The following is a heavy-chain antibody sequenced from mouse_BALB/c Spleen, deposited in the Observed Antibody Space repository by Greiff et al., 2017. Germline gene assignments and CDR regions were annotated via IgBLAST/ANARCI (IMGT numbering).Heavy chain of an antibody. J-gene: IGHJ3*01. CDR1: GYTFTSYW. CDR3: ASPYYYGSSYDPWFAY. Sequence: QVQLQQSGPELVRPGASVKMSCKASGYTFTSYWMHWVKQRPGQGLEWIGMIDPSNSETRLNQKFKDKATLNVDKSSNTAYMQLSSLTSEDSAVYYCASPYYYGSSYDPWFAYWGQGTLVTVSA. D-gene: IGHD1-1*01. V-gene: IGHV1S127*01. CDR2: IDPSNSET.